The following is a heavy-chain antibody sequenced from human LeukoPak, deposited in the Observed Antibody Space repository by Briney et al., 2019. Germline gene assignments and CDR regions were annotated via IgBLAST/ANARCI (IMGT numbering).Heavy chain of an antibody. D-gene: IGHD1-26*01. CDR1: GFTFNSYS. CDR2: ISSGSSYI. V-gene: IGHV3-21*01. J-gene: IGHJ3*02. CDR3: ARQVGVDDAFDI. Sequence: PVGSLRLSCAASGFTFNSYSMNWVRQAPGKGMELVSSISSGSSYIFYADSVKGRFTISRDNAKNSLYLQMNSLRAEDTAVYYCARQVGVDDAFDIWGQGTMVTISS.